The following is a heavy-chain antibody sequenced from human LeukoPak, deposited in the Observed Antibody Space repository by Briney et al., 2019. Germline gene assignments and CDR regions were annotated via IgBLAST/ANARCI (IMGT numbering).Heavy chain of an antibody. CDR2: ISTSSRYI. D-gene: IGHD2-2*01. CDR3: ARADCSSSTCYLRRSWFDP. V-gene: IGHV3-21*01. Sequence: GGSLRLSCAASGLTLSNQDMNWVRQAPGKGLEWVSSISTSSRYIYYKDSVRGRFTISRDDAKNSLYLEMNSLRAEDPAVYHCARADCSSSTCYLRRSWFDPWGQGTLVTVSS. J-gene: IGHJ5*02. CDR1: GLTLSNQD.